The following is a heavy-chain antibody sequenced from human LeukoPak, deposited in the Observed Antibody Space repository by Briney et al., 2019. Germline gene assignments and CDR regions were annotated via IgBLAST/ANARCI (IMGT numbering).Heavy chain of an antibody. CDR2: ISGGSGST. CDR3: AKHRFESGGHHSTD. J-gene: IGHJ4*02. Sequence: PGGSLRLSCAASGFTFSSYAMSWVRQAPGKGLAWVSTISGGSGSTYCADSVKGRFTISRDNSKNTLYLQMNSLRDEDTAVYYCAKHRFESGGHHSTDWGQGTLVTASS. D-gene: IGHD2-15*01. V-gene: IGHV3-23*01. CDR1: GFTFSSYA.